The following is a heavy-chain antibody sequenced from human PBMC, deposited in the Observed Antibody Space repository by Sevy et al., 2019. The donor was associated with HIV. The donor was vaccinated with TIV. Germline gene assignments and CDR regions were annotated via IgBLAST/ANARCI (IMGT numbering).Heavy chain of an antibody. CDR2: ISSSSSYI. V-gene: IGHV3-21*01. Sequence: GGSLRLSCAASGFTFSSYSMNWVRQAPGKGLEWVSSISSSSSYIYYADSVKGRFTISRDNAKNSLYLQMNSLRAEDTAVYYCARADYPDDAFDIWGQRTMVTVSS. D-gene: IGHD3-10*01. CDR1: GFTFSSYS. CDR3: ARADYPDDAFDI. J-gene: IGHJ3*02.